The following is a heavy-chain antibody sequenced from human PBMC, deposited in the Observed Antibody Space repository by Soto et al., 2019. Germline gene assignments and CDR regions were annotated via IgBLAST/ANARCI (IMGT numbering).Heavy chain of an antibody. CDR2: IIPIFGTA. D-gene: IGHD3-10*01. J-gene: IGHJ4*02. CDR1: GGTFSSYA. V-gene: IGHV1-69*13. Sequence: VKVSCKASGGTFSSYAISWVRQAPGQGLEWMGGIIPIFGTANYAQKFQGRVTITADESTSTAYMELSSLRSEDTAVYYCARADITMVRGVIIAYFDYWGQGTLVTVSS. CDR3: ARADITMVRGVIIAYFDY.